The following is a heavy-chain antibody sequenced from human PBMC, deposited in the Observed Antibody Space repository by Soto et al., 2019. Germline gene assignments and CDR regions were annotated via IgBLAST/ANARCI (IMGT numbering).Heavy chain of an antibody. D-gene: IGHD5-18*01. V-gene: IGHV1-69*13. CDR2: IIPIFGTA. J-gene: IGHJ6*02. CDR1: GGTFSSYA. Sequence: SVKVSCKASGGTFSSYAISWVRQAPGQGLEWMGGIIPIFGTANYAQEFQGRVTITADESTSTAYMELSSLRSQDTAVYYCARDPPPHVDTAMVTPYGMDVWGQGTTVTVAS. CDR3: ARDPPPHVDTAMVTPYGMDV.